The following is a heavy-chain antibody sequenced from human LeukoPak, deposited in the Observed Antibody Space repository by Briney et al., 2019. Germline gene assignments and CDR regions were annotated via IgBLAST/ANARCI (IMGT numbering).Heavy chain of an antibody. CDR2: IYYSGST. V-gene: IGHV4-59*01. CDR1: GGSISSYY. D-gene: IGHD4-17*01. J-gene: IGHJ4*02. Sequence: SETLSLTCTVSGGSISSYYWSWIRQPPGKGLEWIGYIYYSGSTNYNPSHKSRVTISVDTSKNQFSLKLSSVTAADTAVYYCARVLRYYFDYWGQGTLVTVSS. CDR3: ARVLRYYFDY.